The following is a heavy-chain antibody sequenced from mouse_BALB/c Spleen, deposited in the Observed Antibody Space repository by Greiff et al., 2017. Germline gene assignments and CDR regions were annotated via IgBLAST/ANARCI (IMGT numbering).Heavy chain of an antibody. CDR3: VRVGEYDYDEKGYAMDY. Sequence: EVQLVETGGGLVQPKGSLKLSCAASGFTFNTNAMNWVRQAPGKGLEWVARIRSKSNNYATYYADSVKDRFTISRDDSQSMLYLQMNNLKTEDTAMYYCVRVGEYDYDEKGYAMDYWGQGTSVTVSS. V-gene: IGHV10S3*01. J-gene: IGHJ4*01. D-gene: IGHD2-4*01. CDR2: IRSKSNNYAT. CDR1: GFTFNTNA.